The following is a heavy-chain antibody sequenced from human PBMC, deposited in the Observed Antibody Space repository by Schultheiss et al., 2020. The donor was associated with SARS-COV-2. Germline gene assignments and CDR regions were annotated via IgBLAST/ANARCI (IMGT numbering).Heavy chain of an antibody. Sequence: SQTLSLTCAVSGGSISSYYWSWIRQPPGKGLEWIGSIYHSGSTYYNPSLKSRVTISVDTSKNQFSLKLSSVTAADTAVYYCAREIYPYYDFWSGYWKGYYMDVWGKGTTVTVSS. CDR3: AREIYPYYDFWSGYWKGYYMDV. J-gene: IGHJ6*03. V-gene: IGHV4-59*12. CDR1: GGSISSYY. CDR2: IYHSGST. D-gene: IGHD3-3*01.